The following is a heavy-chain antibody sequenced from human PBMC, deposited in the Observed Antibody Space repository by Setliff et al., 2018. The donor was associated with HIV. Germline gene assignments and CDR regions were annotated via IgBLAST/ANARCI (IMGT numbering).Heavy chain of an antibody. CDR3: AKDIPGPAINSGRIKNWFDP. Sequence: GESLKISCAASGFIFRSYGMHWVRQAPGKGLEWVAFIRYDGTNKYYADSVKGRFTISRDNSKNTVYLQMNSLRAEDTAVYYCAKDIPGPAINSGRIKNWFDPWGEGTLVTVSS. J-gene: IGHJ5*02. V-gene: IGHV3-30*02. D-gene: IGHD6-19*01. CDR1: GFIFRSYG. CDR2: IRYDGTNK.